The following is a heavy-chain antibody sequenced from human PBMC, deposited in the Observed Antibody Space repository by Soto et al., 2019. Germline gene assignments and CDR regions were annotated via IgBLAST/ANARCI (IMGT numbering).Heavy chain of an antibody. CDR2: IYLGGDT. J-gene: IGHJ4*02. D-gene: IGHD6-13*01. Sequence: GGSLRLSCAVSGFTVSRNCMSWVRQAPGMGLEWVSVIYLGGDTYYADSLKGRFTISRDNSKNTLYLQMNNLRGEDTAVYFCASDADKYSNTSSRGRLDFWGQGTLVTVS. CDR1: GFTVSRNC. V-gene: IGHV3-53*01. CDR3: ASDADKYSNTSSRGRLDF.